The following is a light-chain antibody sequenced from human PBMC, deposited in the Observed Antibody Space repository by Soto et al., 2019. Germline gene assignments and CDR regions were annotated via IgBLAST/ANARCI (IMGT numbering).Light chain of an antibody. V-gene: IGKV3-20*01. CDR1: QSVSSSY. Sequence: EIVLTQSPGTLSLSPGERATLSCRASQSVSSSYLAWYQQKPGQAPRLLIYGASSRATGIPDRFSGSGSGTDFTLTISRLEPEDFAVDYCQQYGSPSGTFGQGTKVEIK. J-gene: IGKJ1*01. CDR2: GAS. CDR3: QQYGSPSGT.